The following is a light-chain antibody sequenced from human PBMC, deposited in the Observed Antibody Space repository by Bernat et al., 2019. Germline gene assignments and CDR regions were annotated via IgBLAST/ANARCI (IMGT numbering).Light chain of an antibody. V-gene: IGLV2-14*03. CDR1: RSDVGRYKY. CDR3: SSFTAPDTYV. Sequence: QSALTQPASVAGSPGQSTTIPCTGTRSDVGRYKYVSWYQQYPGKAPKLLIYDVSNRPSGVSSRFSGSKSGNTASLTISGLQAEDEADYYCSSFTAPDTYVFGTGTEVTVL. J-gene: IGLJ1*01. CDR2: DVS.